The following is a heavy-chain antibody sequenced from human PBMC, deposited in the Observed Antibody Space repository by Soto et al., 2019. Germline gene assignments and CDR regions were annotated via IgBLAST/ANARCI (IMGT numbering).Heavy chain of an antibody. CDR3: AKDMFAGDDPIDY. Sequence: TGGSLRLSCAASGFTFSSYAMTWVRQAPGKGLEWVSAISGSGGTTFYADSVKGRFAISRDNSKNTLYLQMNSLRAEDTAVYYCAKDMFAGDDPIDYWGQGTLVTVSS. V-gene: IGHV3-23*01. CDR1: GFTFSSYA. CDR2: ISGSGGTT. D-gene: IGHD3-10*02. J-gene: IGHJ4*02.